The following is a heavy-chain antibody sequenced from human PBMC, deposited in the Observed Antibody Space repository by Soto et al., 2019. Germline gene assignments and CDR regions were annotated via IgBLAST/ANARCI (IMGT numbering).Heavy chain of an antibody. CDR3: ARDPPSYCSGGSCYSAYYYYGMDV. D-gene: IGHD2-15*01. Sequence: PGGSLRLSCAASGFTFSSYWMHWVRQAPGKGLVWVSRINSDGSSTSYADSVKGRFTISRDNAKNTLYLQMNSLRAEDTAVYYCARDPPSYCSGGSCYSAYYYYGMDVWGQGTTVTVSS. CDR2: INSDGSST. V-gene: IGHV3-74*01. CDR1: GFTFSSYW. J-gene: IGHJ6*02.